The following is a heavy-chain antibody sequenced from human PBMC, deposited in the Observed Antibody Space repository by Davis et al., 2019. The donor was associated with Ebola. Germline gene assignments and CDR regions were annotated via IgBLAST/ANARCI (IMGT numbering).Heavy chain of an antibody. CDR1: GGSISSGDYS. J-gene: IGHJ4*02. CDR2: LFHSGST. Sequence: SETLSLTCTVSGGSISSGDYSWTWIWQSPGKGLEWIGCLFHSGSTFYTPSLKSRVTISVDRSKNQFSLKLTSVTAADTAVYYCAGYGDYFLGWGQGTLVTVSS. D-gene: IGHD4-17*01. CDR3: AGYGDYFLG. V-gene: IGHV4-30-2*06.